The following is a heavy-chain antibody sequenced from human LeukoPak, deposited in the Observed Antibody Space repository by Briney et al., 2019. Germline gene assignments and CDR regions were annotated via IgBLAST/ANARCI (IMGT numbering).Heavy chain of an antibody. Sequence: PGGSLRLSCAASGFTFSSYAMHWVRQAPGKGLEWVAVISYDGSNKYYADSVKGRFTISRDNSKNTLYLQMNSLRAEDTAVYYCARDLPGDYDYYYYGMDVWGQGTTVTVSS. CDR3: ARDLPGDYDYYYYGMDV. D-gene: IGHD4-17*01. CDR2: ISYDGSNK. V-gene: IGHV3-30-3*01. CDR1: GFTFSSYA. J-gene: IGHJ6*02.